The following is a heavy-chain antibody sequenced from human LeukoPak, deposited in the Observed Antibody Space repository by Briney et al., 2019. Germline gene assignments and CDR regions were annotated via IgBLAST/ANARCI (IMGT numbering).Heavy chain of an antibody. Sequence: GGSLRLSCATSGFTFSSYAMSWVRQAPGKGLEWVSAISGSGGSTYYADSVKGRFTISRDNSKNTLYLQMNSLRAEDTAVYYCAKGKYNWNPQGENWFDPWGQGTLVTVSS. CDR2: ISGSGGST. J-gene: IGHJ5*02. CDR3: AKGKYNWNPQGENWFDP. V-gene: IGHV3-23*01. D-gene: IGHD1-20*01. CDR1: GFTFSSYA.